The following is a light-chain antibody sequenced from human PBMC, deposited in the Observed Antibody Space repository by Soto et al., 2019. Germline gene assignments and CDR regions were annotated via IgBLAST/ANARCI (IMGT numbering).Light chain of an antibody. J-gene: IGLJ2*01. V-gene: IGLV6-57*02. CDR1: SGNIASNY. Sequence: LTQPHSVSESPGKTVTISCTGSSGNIASNYVQWYQQRPGSAPTTVIYDDDQRPSGVPDRFSGSIDSSSNSASLTISGLRTEDEAAYYCQSYDSSSVVFGGGTKVTVL. CDR3: QSYDSSSVV. CDR2: DDD.